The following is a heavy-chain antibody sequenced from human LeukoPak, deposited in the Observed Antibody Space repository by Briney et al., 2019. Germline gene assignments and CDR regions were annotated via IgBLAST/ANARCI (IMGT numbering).Heavy chain of an antibody. D-gene: IGHD6-19*01. V-gene: IGHV3-64*01. CDR2: ISSNGGST. J-gene: IGHJ3*02. CDR3: ARGHVGWPDAFDI. Sequence: GGSLRLSCAASGFTFSSYAMHWVRQAPGKGLEYVSAISSNGGSTYYANSVKGRFTISRDNSKNTLYLQMGSLRAEDMAVYYCARGHVGWPDAFDIWGQGTMVTVSS. CDR1: GFTFSSYA.